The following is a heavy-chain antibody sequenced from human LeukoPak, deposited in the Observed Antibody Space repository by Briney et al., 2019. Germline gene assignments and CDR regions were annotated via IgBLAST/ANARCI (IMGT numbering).Heavy chain of an antibody. J-gene: IGHJ4*02. D-gene: IGHD3-3*01. CDR2: ISASGTSI. Sequence: GGSLRLSCAASGFTFSSYSMNWVRQAPGKGLEWVSGISASGTSIYYSDSVKGRFTISRDNAKNSLYLQMNSLRADDTAVYYCARDQSYYGVWGQGTLVTVSS. V-gene: IGHV3-21*04. CDR1: GFTFSSYS. CDR3: ARDQSYYGV.